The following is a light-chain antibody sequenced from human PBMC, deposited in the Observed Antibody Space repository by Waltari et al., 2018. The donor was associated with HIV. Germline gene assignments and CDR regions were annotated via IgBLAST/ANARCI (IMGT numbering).Light chain of an antibody. J-gene: IGLJ2*01. CDR2: EVS. CDR1: SSDGGGYNL. V-gene: IGLV2-23*02. Sequence: QSAPTQPAPVSGSPGQSITTSWTGSSSDGGGYNLVAWYQQHPGKAPKLKVDEVSKRPSGVSNRFPGFKSGHTASLTISGLQAEDESDYYCCAHAGSTTYVIIGGGTKLTVL. CDR3: CAHAGSTTYVI.